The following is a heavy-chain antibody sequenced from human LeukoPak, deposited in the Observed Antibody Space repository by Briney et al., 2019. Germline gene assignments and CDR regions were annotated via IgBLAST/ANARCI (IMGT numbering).Heavy chain of an antibody. V-gene: IGHV3-53*01. J-gene: IGHJ5*02. CDR1: GFTVSSNY. D-gene: IGHD3-9*01. Sequence: GGSLRLSCAASGFTVSSNYMSWVRQAPGKGLEWVSVIYSGGSTYYADSVKGRFTISRDNSKNTLYLQMNSLRAEDTAVYYCARIKRYFDWLSKNWFDPWGQGTLVTVSS. CDR3: ARIKRYFDWLSKNWFDP. CDR2: IYSGGST.